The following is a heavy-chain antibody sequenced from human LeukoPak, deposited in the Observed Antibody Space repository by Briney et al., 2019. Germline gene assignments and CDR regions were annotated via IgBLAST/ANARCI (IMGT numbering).Heavy chain of an antibody. Sequence: PGGSLRLSCAASGFTFSSYWMSWVRQAPGKGLEWVANIKQDGSEKYYVDSVKGRFTISRDNAKNSLYLQMNSLRAEDTAVYYCARDRPEYSSRRGIDYWGQGTLVTVSS. CDR1: GFTFSSYW. V-gene: IGHV3-7*01. CDR3: ARDRPEYSSRRGIDY. CDR2: IKQDGSEK. D-gene: IGHD6-6*01. J-gene: IGHJ4*02.